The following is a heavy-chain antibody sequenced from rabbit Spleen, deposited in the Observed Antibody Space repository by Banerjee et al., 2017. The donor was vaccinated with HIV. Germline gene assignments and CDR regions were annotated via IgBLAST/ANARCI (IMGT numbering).Heavy chain of an antibody. CDR3: ARAVGFPGTGYDYFNL. CDR1: GFTINSSYY. V-gene: IGHV1S40*01. D-gene: IGHD8-1*01. J-gene: IGHJ4*01. Sequence: QSLEESGGDLVKPGASLTLTCKAFGFTINSSYYMCWVRQAPGKGLEWIACIYADDGGTYYASWAKGRFTISMTSSTTVDLKMTSLTTADTATYFCARAVGFPGTGYDYFNLWGPGTLVT. CDR2: IYADDGGT.